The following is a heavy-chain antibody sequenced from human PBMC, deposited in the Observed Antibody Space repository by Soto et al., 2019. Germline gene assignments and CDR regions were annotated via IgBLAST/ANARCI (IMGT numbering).Heavy chain of an antibody. Sequence: PSETLSLTCTVSGGSISSGGYYWSWIRQHPGTGLEWIGHISYSGSTYYNPSLKSRVTISVDTSKNQFSLKLSSVTAADTAVYYCARASTVVTAVWGQGTTVTVSS. CDR3: ARASTVVTAV. CDR2: ISYSGST. V-gene: IGHV4-30-4*01. CDR1: GGSISSGGYY. D-gene: IGHD4-17*01. J-gene: IGHJ6*02.